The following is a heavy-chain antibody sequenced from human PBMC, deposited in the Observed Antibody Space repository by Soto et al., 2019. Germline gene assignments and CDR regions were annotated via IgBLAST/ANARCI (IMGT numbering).Heavy chain of an antibody. J-gene: IGHJ4*02. V-gene: IGHV1-69*13. Sequence: ASVKVSGKASGCAFGSYAISWVRQAPGQGLEWMGGIIPIFGTANYAQKFQGRVTITADESTSTAYMELSSLRSEDTAVYYCARSMVRGVIISPFDYWGQGTLVTVSS. CDR2: IIPIFGTA. CDR1: GCAFGSYA. D-gene: IGHD3-10*01. CDR3: ARSMVRGVIISPFDY.